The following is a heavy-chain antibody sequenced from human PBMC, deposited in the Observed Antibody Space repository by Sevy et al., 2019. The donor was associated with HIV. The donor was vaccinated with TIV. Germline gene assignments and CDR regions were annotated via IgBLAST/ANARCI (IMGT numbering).Heavy chain of an antibody. CDR1: GFTFDDYA. Sequence: GGSLRLSCAASGFTFDDYAMHWVRQAPGKGLEWVSGISWNSGSIGYADSVKGRFTITRDNAKNSLYLQMNSLRAEDTAWYYCAKDNGYSSSYYYYGMDVWGQGTTVTVSS. CDR3: AKDNGYSSSYYYYGMDV. D-gene: IGHD6-13*01. CDR2: ISWNSGSI. J-gene: IGHJ6*02. V-gene: IGHV3-9*01.